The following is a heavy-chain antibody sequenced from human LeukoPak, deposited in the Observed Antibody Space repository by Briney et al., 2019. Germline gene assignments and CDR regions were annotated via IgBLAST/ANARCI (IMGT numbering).Heavy chain of an antibody. D-gene: IGHD2-21*02. CDR2: IYYSGST. J-gene: IGHJ5*02. CDR1: GGSISSSSYY. CDR3: ARFIVVVTAIPGGFWFDP. Sequence: TTSETLSLTCTVSGGSISSSSYYWGWIRQPPGKGLEWIGSIYYSGSTYYNPSLKSRVTISVDTSKNQFSLKLSSVTAADTAVYYCARFIVVVTAIPGGFWFDPWGQGTLVTVSS. V-gene: IGHV4-39*01.